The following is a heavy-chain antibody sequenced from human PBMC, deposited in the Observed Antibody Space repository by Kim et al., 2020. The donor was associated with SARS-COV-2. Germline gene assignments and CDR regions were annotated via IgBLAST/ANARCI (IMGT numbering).Heavy chain of an antibody. Sequence: GGSLRLFCAASGFTFSSSAMSWVRQAPGKGLEWVSGMGATDTYYADSVKGRFTISRDNSKNALYLQMDSLRAEDTAVYYCARGGVFQTPFDYWGQGTLLTVSS. CDR2: MGATDT. CDR3: ARGGVFQTPFDY. CDR1: GFTFSSSA. D-gene: IGHD3-10*02. V-gene: IGHV3-23*01. J-gene: IGHJ4*02.